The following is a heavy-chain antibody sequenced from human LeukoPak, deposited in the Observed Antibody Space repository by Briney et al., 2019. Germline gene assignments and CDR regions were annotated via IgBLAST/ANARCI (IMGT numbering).Heavy chain of an antibody. Sequence: GGSLRLSCAASGFTFSSYWMSWVRQAPGKGLEWVANIKQDGSEKYYVDSVKGRFTISRDNAKNSLYLQMNSLRAEDTAEYYCARGTYYYDSSGYYEYYFDYWGQGTLVTVSS. CDR1: GFTFSSYW. CDR3: ARGTYYYDSSGYYEYYFDY. V-gene: IGHV3-7*03. J-gene: IGHJ4*02. CDR2: IKQDGSEK. D-gene: IGHD3-22*01.